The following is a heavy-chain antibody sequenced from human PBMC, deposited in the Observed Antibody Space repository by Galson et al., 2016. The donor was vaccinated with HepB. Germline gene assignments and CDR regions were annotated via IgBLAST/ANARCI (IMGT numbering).Heavy chain of an antibody. CDR3: ARGTYYDSATRFDH. D-gene: IGHD3-3*01. CDR1: GETFNGYY. V-gene: IGHV4-34*01. J-gene: IGHJ5*02. CDR2: INHSGNT. Sequence: SETLSLTCAVFGETFNGYYWTWIRQPPGKGLERIGEINHSGNTNYNPSLKSRVNLSVDMSKKQFSLELTSVTAADTAIYFCARGTYYDSATRFDHWGQGSLVTVAS.